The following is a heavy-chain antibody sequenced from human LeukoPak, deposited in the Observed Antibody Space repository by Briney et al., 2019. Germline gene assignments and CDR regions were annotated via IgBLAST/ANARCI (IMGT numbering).Heavy chain of an antibody. V-gene: IGHV4-39*01. J-gene: IGHJ4*02. CDR1: GGSISSSSYY. CDR3: ARCSSGWYCHFDY. CDR2: IYYSGST. Sequence: PSETLSLTCAVSGGSISSSSYYWGWIRQPRGKGLEWFGNIYYSGSTSYNPSLKSRVAISVDTSKNQFSLKLSSVTAADTAVYYCARCSSGWYCHFDYWGQGTLVTVSS. D-gene: IGHD6-19*01.